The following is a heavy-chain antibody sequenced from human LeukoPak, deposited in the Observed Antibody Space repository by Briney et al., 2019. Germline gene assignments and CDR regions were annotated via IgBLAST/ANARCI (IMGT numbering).Heavy chain of an antibody. J-gene: IGHJ4*02. CDR2: VISKTDGGTT. CDR1: GFTFSNAW. Sequence: KPGGSLRLSCAASGFTFSNAWMSWVRQAPEKGLEWVGRVISKTDGGTTDYAAPVKGRFTISRDDSKNTLYLQMNSLKTEDTAVYYCTTQADYWGQGTLVTVSS. CDR3: TTQADY. V-gene: IGHV3-15*01.